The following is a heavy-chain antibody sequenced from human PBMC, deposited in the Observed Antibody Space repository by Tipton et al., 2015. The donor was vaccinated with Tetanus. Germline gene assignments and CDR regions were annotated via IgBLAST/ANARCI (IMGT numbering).Heavy chain of an antibody. CDR1: GFTFSSYS. CDR3: ARDLHSVDIVATTLADY. CDR2: ISSSSSYI. J-gene: IGHJ4*02. Sequence: SLRLSCAAPGFTFSSYSMNWVRQAPGKGLEWVSSISSSSSYIYYADSVKGRFTISRDNAKNSLYLQMNSLRAEDTAVYYCARDLHSVDIVATTLADYWGQGTLVTVSS. V-gene: IGHV3-21*01. D-gene: IGHD5-12*01.